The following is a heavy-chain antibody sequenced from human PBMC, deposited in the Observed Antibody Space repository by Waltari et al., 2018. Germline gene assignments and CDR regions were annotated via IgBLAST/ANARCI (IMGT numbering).Heavy chain of an antibody. Sequence: EVQLVESGGGLVQPGGSLRLSCAASGFPFSSYWMSWVRPAPGKGLEWVANIKQDGSEKYYVDSVKGRFTISRDNAKNSLYLQMNSLRAEDTAVYYCASLGDYYDSSGPKGWFDPWGQGTLVTVSS. V-gene: IGHV3-7*01. CDR1: GFPFSSYW. J-gene: IGHJ5*02. CDR2: IKQDGSEK. CDR3: ASLGDYYDSSGPKGWFDP. D-gene: IGHD3-22*01.